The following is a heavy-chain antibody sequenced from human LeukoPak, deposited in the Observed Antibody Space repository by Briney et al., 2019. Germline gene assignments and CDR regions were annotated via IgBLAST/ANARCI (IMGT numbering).Heavy chain of an antibody. V-gene: IGHV3-53*01. CDR2: IYSGGST. Sequence: GGSLRLSCAASGFTVSSNYMSWVRQAPGKGLGGVSVIYSGGSTYYADSVKGRFTIFRDNSKNTLYLQVNSLRAEDTAVYYCARRIPQDYWGQGTLVTVSS. D-gene: IGHD2-15*01. CDR1: GFTVSSNY. CDR3: ARRIPQDY. J-gene: IGHJ4*02.